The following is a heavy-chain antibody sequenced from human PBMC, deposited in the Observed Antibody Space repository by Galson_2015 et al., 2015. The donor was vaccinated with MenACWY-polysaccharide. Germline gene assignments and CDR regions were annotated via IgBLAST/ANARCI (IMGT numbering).Heavy chain of an antibody. J-gene: IGHJ3*01. CDR1: GSRFSHSG. Sequence: SLRLSCAASGSRFSHSGMHWVRQAPGKGLEWVAVIQNDGSKLVYADSVKGRFTISRDNSKNTLFLEMNSLGAEGTAVYYCAREGSTLVFHAVATWGLGTMVTVSS. V-gene: IGHV3-33*01. CDR3: AREGSTLVFHAVAT. D-gene: IGHD2-15*01. CDR2: IQNDGSKL.